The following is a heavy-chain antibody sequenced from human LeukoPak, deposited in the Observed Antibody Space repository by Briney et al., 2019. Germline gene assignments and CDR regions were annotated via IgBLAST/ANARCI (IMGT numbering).Heavy chain of an antibody. CDR2: ISWNSGSI. CDR1: GFTFDDYA. D-gene: IGHD1-14*01. J-gene: IGHJ4*02. CDR3: AKDMGHRDY. Sequence: GGSLRLSCAASGFTFDDYAVHWVRQAPGKGLEWVSGISWNSGSIGYADSVKGRFTISRDNAKNSLYLQMNSLRAEDTALYYCAKDMGHRDYWGQGTLVTVSS. V-gene: IGHV3-9*01.